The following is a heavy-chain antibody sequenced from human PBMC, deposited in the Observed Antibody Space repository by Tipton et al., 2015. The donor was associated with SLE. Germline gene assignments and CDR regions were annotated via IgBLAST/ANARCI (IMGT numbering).Heavy chain of an antibody. D-gene: IGHD6-19*01. J-gene: IGHJ4*02. Sequence: SLRLSCAASGFTFSSYEMNWVRQAPGKGLEWVSFISGSGGTIYYADSVKGRFTISRDNAKNSLYLQMNSLREDDTAVYYCARVQYTSGSYFFDYWGQGTLVTVSS. CDR1: GFTFSSYE. CDR3: ARVQYTSGSYFFDY. CDR2: ISGSGGTI. V-gene: IGHV3-48*03.